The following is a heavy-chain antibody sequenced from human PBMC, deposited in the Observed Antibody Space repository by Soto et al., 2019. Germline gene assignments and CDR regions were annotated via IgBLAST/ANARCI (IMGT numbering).Heavy chain of an antibody. CDR2: TRNKANSYST. CDR3: VRTSHYGSGSWNFDY. Sequence: EVQLVESGGGLVQPGGSLRLSCAASGFTFSDHYMDWVRQAPGKGLEWVGRTRNKANSYSTEYAAPVRGRFTISRDESKNSLYLQMNSLKTEDTAVYYCVRTSHYGSGSWNFDYWGQGTLVTVSS. D-gene: IGHD3-10*01. V-gene: IGHV3-72*01. CDR1: GFTFSDHY. J-gene: IGHJ4*02.